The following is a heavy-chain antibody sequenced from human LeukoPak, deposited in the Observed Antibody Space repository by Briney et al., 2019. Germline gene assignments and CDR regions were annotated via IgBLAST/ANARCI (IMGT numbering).Heavy chain of an antibody. V-gene: IGHV1-2*06. Sequence: ASVKVSCTASGYTFTDNYIHWVRQAPGQALEWMGRVNPDSGGINYAQKFQGRVTMTRDTSINTAFVELRRLRSDDTATYYCARAQNYHDRSGYADDTFDVWGHGTMITVSS. D-gene: IGHD3-22*01. CDR2: VNPDSGGI. CDR3: ARAQNYHDRSGYADDTFDV. CDR1: GYTFTDNY. J-gene: IGHJ3*01.